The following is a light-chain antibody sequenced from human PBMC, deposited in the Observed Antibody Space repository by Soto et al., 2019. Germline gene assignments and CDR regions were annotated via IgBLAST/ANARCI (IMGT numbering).Light chain of an antibody. CDR2: AAS. Sequence: DIQMTQSPASLSASVGDRVTITCRASQTISTYLNWHQQKPGKAPKLLISAASSLQSGVPSRFSGSGSGTDFTLTISSLLPDDFATYYCQQSYSTPWTFGQGTKVDIK. J-gene: IGKJ1*01. CDR3: QQSYSTPWT. V-gene: IGKV1-39*01. CDR1: QTISTY.